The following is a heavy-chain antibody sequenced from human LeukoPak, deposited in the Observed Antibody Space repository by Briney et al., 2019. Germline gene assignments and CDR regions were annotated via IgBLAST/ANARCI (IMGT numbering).Heavy chain of an antibody. CDR1: CFTVKNNY. CDR3: GTYPNWDYFEY. Sequence: GGSLRLSRAAACFTVKNNYMSWVRQAPGKGLEWVSVIYSGGNTYYADSVKGRFTISRDNSKNTLYLQMNSLRAEDTTMYCCGTYPNWDYFEYRGQGTLVTVS. D-gene: IGHD2-2*02. CDR2: IYSGGNT. V-gene: IGHV3-53*01. J-gene: IGHJ4*02.